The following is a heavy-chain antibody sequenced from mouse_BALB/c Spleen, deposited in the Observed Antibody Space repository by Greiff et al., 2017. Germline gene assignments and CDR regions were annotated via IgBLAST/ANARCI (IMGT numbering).Heavy chain of an antibody. Sequence: EVKVVESGGGLVQPGGSLKLSCAASGFTFSSYGMSWVRQTPDKRLELVATINSNGGSTYYPDSVKGRFTISRDNAKNTLYLQMSSLKSEDTAMYYCARGGLVYYYGSSFDYWGQGTTLTVSS. CDR1: GFTFSSYG. CDR2: INSNGGST. J-gene: IGHJ2*01. CDR3: ARGGLVYYYGSSFDY. V-gene: IGHV5-6-3*01. D-gene: IGHD1-1*01.